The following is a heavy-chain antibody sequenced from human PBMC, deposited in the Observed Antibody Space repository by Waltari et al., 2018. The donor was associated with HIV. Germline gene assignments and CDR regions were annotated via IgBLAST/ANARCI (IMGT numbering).Heavy chain of an antibody. J-gene: IGHJ4*02. CDR1: GFTLNSVW. Sequence: EVQLVESGGDLLKPGGCLRLSCAASGFTLNSVWMSWVRQAPGKGLEWIGRIKTKGDGRATDYAAAVKGRFTISRDDSKNTVYLQMNRLKIEDTAVYYCTSEEDYGSGSHFDYWGQGTLVTVSS. V-gene: IGHV3-15*01. CDR3: TSEEDYGSGSHFDY. CDR2: IKTKGDGRAT. D-gene: IGHD3-10*01.